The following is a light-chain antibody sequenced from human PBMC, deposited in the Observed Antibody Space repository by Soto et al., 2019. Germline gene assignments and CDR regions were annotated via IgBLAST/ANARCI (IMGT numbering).Light chain of an antibody. Sequence: EIVMTQSPAPLSVSPGEGATLSCRASQSVYSNLAWYQQKPGQPPRLLIYGASTRATGIPARFSGSGSGTEFTFTISSLQSEDFAAYYCQQYNHWPYTFGPGTKVDIK. CDR1: QSVYSN. CDR2: GAS. CDR3: QQYNHWPYT. V-gene: IGKV3-15*01. J-gene: IGKJ3*01.